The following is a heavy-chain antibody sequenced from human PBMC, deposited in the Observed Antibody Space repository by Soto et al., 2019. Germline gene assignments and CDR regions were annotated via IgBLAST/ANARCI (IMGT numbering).Heavy chain of an antibody. CDR3: ATDWGRMTCYDY. J-gene: IGHJ4*02. CDR2: ISSSGAAT. CDR1: GFTFNTHA. V-gene: IGHV3-23*01. Sequence: PGGSLRLSCAASGFTFNTHAMGWVRQAPGKGLEWVSGISSSGAATYHADSVRGRFIISRDNSKNTLYLQMSSLRAEDTAVYFCATDWGRMTCYDYWGQGTLVTVSS. D-gene: IGHD2-15*01.